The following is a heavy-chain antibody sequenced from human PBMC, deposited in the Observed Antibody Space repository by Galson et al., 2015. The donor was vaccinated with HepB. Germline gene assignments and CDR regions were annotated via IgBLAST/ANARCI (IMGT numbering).Heavy chain of an antibody. CDR3: ATGSYFDTNGSPRRNYFDY. D-gene: IGHD3-22*01. V-gene: IGHV3-30*04. Sequence: SLRLSCAASGFTFSTYALHWVRQAPGKGLEWVAFISYDGSSKYYADSVKGRFTISRDNSKNTLYLQMNSLRTEDTAVYYCATGSYFDTNGSPRRNYFDYWGQGTLVTVSS. CDR1: GFTFSTYA. J-gene: IGHJ4*02. CDR2: ISYDGSSK.